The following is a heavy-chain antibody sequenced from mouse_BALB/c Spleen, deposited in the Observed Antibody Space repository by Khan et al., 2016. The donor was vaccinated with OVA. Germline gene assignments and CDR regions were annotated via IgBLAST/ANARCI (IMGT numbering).Heavy chain of an antibody. J-gene: IGHJ3*01. CDR3: TRLAYYYDSEGFAY. V-gene: IGHV5-6*01. CDR1: GFTFSTYG. CDR2: VSTGGSYT. Sequence: VQLKESGGDLVKPGGSLKLSCAASGFTFSTYGMSWVRQAPDKRLEWVATVSTGGSYTYYPDSVKGRFTISRDNAKNTLYLQMSGLRSEDTAMFYCTRLAYYYDSEGFAYWGQGTLVTDSA. D-gene: IGHD1-1*01.